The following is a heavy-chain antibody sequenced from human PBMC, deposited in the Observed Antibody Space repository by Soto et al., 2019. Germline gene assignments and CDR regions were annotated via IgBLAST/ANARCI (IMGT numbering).Heavy chain of an antibody. D-gene: IGHD5-12*01. CDR1: GFTFSSYA. Sequence: GGSLRLSCAASGFTFSSYAMHWVRQAPGKGLEWVAVISYDGSNKYYADSVKGRFTISRNNSKNTLYLQMNSLRAEDTAVYYCARVPGGSGYENYYGMDVWGQGTTVTVSS. CDR2: ISYDGSNK. CDR3: ARVPGGSGYENYYGMDV. V-gene: IGHV3-30-3*01. J-gene: IGHJ6*02.